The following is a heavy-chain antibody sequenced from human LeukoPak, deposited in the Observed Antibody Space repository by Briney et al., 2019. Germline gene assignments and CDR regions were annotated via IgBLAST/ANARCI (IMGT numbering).Heavy chain of an antibody. CDR3: ARLTTYYDILTGFITQLFFDY. D-gene: IGHD3-9*01. Sequence: GASVKVSCKASGYTFTSYGISWVRQAPGQGLEWMGWISAYNGNTNYAQKLQGRVTMTTDTSTSTAYMELRSLRSDDTAVYYCARLTTYYDILTGFITQLFFDYWGQGTLVTVSS. CDR1: GYTFTSYG. V-gene: IGHV1-18*01. J-gene: IGHJ4*02. CDR2: ISAYNGNT.